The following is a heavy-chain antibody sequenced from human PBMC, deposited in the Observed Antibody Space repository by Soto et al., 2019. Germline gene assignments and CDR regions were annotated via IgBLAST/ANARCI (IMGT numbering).Heavy chain of an antibody. Sequence: GGSLRLSCAASGFTFSSYAMHWVRQAPGKGLEWVAVMSYDGSNKYYADSVKGRFTISRDNSKNTLYLQMNSLRAEDTAVYYCARGSITIFGVVINLEYFQHWGQGTLVTVSS. CDR1: GFTFSSYA. V-gene: IGHV3-30-3*01. CDR3: ARGSITIFGVVINLEYFQH. J-gene: IGHJ1*01. D-gene: IGHD3-3*01. CDR2: MSYDGSNK.